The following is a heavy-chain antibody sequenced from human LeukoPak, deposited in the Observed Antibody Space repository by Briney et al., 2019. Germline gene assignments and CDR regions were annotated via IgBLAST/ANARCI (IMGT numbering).Heavy chain of an antibody. CDR3: AKDKAPLYSGYDWDLDF. CDR2: ISWNSGSI. CDR1: GFTFHQYA. J-gene: IGHJ4*02. Sequence: TGGSLRLSCAASGFTFHQYAIHCVRQVPGKGLEWVSGISWNSGSIGYADSVRGRFTISRDNAKNSVYLQMNSLRAEDTALYYCAKDKAPLYSGYDWDLDFWGQGTLVIVSS. V-gene: IGHV3-9*01. D-gene: IGHD5-12*01.